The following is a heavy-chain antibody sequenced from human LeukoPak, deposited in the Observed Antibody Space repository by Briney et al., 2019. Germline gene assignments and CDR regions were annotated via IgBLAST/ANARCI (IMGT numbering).Heavy chain of an antibody. CDR2: ISYDGSNK. D-gene: IGHD7-27*01. CDR3: AKDEFGTQDWGGDY. V-gene: IGHV3-30*18. J-gene: IGHJ4*02. CDR1: GFTFSSYG. Sequence: GGSLRLSCAASGFTFSSYGMHWVRQAPGKGLEWVAVISYDGSNKYYADSVKGRFTISRDNSKNTLYLQMNSLRAEDTAVYYCAKDEFGTQDWGGDYWGQGTLVTVSS.